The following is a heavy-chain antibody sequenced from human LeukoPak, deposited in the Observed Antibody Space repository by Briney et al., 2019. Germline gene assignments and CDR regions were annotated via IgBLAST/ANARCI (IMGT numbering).Heavy chain of an antibody. Sequence: GASVKVSCKASGYTFNSYGISWVRQAPGQGLEWMGWINPNSGGSNYAQKFQGRVTVTRDTSISTAYMELSRLRSDDTAVYYCARDGNWGSLRGAFDIWGQGTIVTVSS. CDR1: GYTFNSYG. V-gene: IGHV1-2*02. J-gene: IGHJ3*02. D-gene: IGHD7-27*01. CDR3: ARDGNWGSLRGAFDI. CDR2: INPNSGGS.